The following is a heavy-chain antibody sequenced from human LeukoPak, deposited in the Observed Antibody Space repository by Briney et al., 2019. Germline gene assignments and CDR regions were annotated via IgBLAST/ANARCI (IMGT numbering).Heavy chain of an antibody. CDR3: ARGPTSYKYDYVWGSYRSMGVWFDP. CDR1: GGSFSGYY. Sequence: SETLSLTCAVYGGSFSGYYWSWIRQPPGKGLEWIGEINHSGSTNYNPSLKSRVTISVDTSKNQFSLKLSSVTAADTAVYYCARGPTSYKYDYVWGSYRSMGVWFDPWGQGTLVTVSS. CDR2: INHSGST. D-gene: IGHD3-16*02. J-gene: IGHJ5*02. V-gene: IGHV4-34*01.